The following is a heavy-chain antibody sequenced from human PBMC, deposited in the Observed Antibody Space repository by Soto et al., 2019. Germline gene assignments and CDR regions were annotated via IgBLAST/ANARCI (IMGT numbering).Heavy chain of an antibody. Sequence: ESGGGLVQPGGSLRLSCAASGFNFNTYWMYWVRQAPGKGLEWVANTDTDGSRKNYVDSVKGRFIISRDNAKNSLFLQMNSLRADDTAVYYCGRVPLDGNYANGVDVWGQGTTVTVSS. J-gene: IGHJ6*02. CDR3: GRVPLDGNYANGVDV. CDR2: TDTDGSRK. V-gene: IGHV3-7*03. CDR1: GFNFNTYW. D-gene: IGHD4-17*01.